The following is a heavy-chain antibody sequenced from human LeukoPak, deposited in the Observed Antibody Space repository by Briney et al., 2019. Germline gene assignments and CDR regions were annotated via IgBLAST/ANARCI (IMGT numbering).Heavy chain of an antibody. J-gene: IGHJ4*02. CDR3: AKIWLGESLPFDY. D-gene: IGHD3-10*01. V-gene: IGHV3-23*01. CDR1: GFTFSSYA. Sequence: GGSLRLSCAASGFTFSSYAMSWVRQAPGKGLEWVSTISGSGVSTSYADSVKGRFTISRDNSKSTLYLQMNSLRAEDTAVYYCAKIWLGESLPFDYWGQGTLVTVSS. CDR2: ISGSGVST.